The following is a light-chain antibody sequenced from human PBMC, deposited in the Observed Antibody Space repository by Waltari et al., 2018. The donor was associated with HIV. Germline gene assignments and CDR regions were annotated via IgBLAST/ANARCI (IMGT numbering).Light chain of an antibody. J-gene: IGLJ3*02. Sequence: QSVLTQPPSASGTPGQRVTISCSGSSSNIGSNTVNWYQHLPGTAPKLLIYSNNQWPSGVPDRCSGSKSGTSASLAISGLQSEDEADYYCATWDDSPDGPVFGGGTKLTVL. CDR3: ATWDDSPDGPV. CDR1: SSNIGSNT. CDR2: SNN. V-gene: IGLV1-44*01.